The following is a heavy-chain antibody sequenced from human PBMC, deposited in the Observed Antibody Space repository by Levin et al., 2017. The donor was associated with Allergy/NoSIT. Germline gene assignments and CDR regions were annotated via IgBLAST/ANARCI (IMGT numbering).Heavy chain of an antibody. CDR3: AIRGAAGDAFGYYFDY. J-gene: IGHJ4*02. CDR1: GFSFTSYW. Sequence: GESLKISCKGSGFSFTSYWIAWVRQMPGKGLEWMGIIYPGDSDTRYSPSFQGQVTISADKSFTTAHLQWSSLEASDTAMYYCAIRGAAGDAFGYYFDYWGQGTLVTVSS. CDR2: IYPGDSDT. D-gene: IGHD2-21*02. V-gene: IGHV5-51*06.